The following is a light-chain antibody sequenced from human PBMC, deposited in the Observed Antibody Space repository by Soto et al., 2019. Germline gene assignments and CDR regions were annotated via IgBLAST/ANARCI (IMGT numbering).Light chain of an antibody. Sequence: IQMTQSPSSLSASVGNRVTITCRASQTIDKYLNWYQEKPGKAPKLLIYTTSTLQSEVPSRFSGSGYGTDFNLTISSLQTEDFATYYCQQSYSTLWTFGQGTKVDIK. CDR2: TTS. J-gene: IGKJ1*01. CDR3: QQSYSTLWT. CDR1: QTIDKY. V-gene: IGKV1-39*01.